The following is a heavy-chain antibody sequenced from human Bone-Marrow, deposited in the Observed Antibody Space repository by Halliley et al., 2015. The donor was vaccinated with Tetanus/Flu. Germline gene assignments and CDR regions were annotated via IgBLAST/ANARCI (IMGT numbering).Heavy chain of an antibody. V-gene: IGHV5-51*01. CDR2: IYLGDSVT. J-gene: IGHJ4*02. D-gene: IGHD4-4*01. Sequence: QLVQSGAEVKKPGESLKISCKGSGFSFPLFWIAWVRQIPGKGLEWMGIIYLGDSVTRYSPSFQGQVTISADESTGTAYLEWSSLKASDSALYYCARTLSNPFFPLDYWGQGTLVRVSS. CDR3: ARTLSNPFFPLDY. CDR1: GFSFPLFW.